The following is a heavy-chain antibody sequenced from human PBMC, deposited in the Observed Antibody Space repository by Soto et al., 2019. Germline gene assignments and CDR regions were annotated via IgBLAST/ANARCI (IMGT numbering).Heavy chain of an antibody. CDR1: GGSISSNNW. J-gene: IGHJ4*02. CDR3: ATLPPRIIVVVPPITS. D-gene: IGHD2-15*01. V-gene: IGHV4-4*02. CDR2: IYHTGSN. Sequence: SETLSLTCVVSGGSISSNNWWTWVRQTPGEGQEWIGDIYHTGSNKYNASLKNRLTILLYKSIYPFSLNLTSVTSAVTAVYYCATLPPRIIVVVPPITSWGQGTLVTVS.